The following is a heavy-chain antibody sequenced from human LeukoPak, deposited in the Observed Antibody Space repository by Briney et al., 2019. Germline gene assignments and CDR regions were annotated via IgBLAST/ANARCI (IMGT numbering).Heavy chain of an antibody. CDR1: GFTFSSYA. CDR3: ARAGDLYYFDY. V-gene: IGHV3-30*04. J-gene: IGHJ4*02. Sequence: GGSLRLSCAASGFTFSSYAMSWVRQAPGKGLEWVAVISYDGSNKYYADSVKGRFTISRDNSKNTLYLQMNSLRAEDTAVYYCARAGDLYYFDYWGQGTLVTVSS. CDR2: ISYDGSNK.